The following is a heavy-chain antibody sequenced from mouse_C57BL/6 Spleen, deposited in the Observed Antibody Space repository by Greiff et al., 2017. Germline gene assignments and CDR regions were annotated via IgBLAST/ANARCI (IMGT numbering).Heavy chain of an antibody. D-gene: IGHD2-5*01. J-gene: IGHJ2*01. CDR2: IDPSDSYT. Sequence: QVQLQQPGAELVMPGASVKLSCKASGYTFTSYWMHWVKQRPGQGLEWIGEIDPSDSYTNYNQKFKGKSTLTVDKSSSTAYMQLSSLTSEDSAVYYCARSNYSILYYFDYWGQGTTLTVSS. CDR3: ARSNYSILYYFDY. V-gene: IGHV1-69*01. CDR1: GYTFTSYW.